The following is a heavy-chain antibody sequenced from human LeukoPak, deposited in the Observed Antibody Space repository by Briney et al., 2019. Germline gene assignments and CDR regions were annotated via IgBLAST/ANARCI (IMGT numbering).Heavy chain of an antibody. Sequence: SETLFLTCTVSGGSISSYYWSWIRQPPGKGLEWIGYIYYSGSTNYNPSLKSRVTISVDTSKIQFSLKLSSVTAADTAVYYCARDSRSSWYFDYWGQGTLVTVSS. D-gene: IGHD6-13*01. CDR2: IYYSGST. CDR3: ARDSRSSWYFDY. CDR1: GGSISSYY. V-gene: IGHV4-59*01. J-gene: IGHJ4*02.